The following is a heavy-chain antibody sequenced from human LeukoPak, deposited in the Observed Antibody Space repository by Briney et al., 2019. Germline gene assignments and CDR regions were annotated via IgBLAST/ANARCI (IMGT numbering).Heavy chain of an antibody. J-gene: IGHJ4*02. CDR1: GGTSSSYA. CDR2: IIPIFGTA. D-gene: IGHD2-15*01. CDR3: ASSRCSGGSCYRFDY. Sequence: GASVKVSCKASGGTSSSYAISWVRQAPGQGLEWMGGIIPIFGTANYAQKFQGRVTITTDESTSTAYMELSSLRSEDTAVYYCASSRCSGGSCYRFDYWDQGTLVTVSS. V-gene: IGHV1-69*05.